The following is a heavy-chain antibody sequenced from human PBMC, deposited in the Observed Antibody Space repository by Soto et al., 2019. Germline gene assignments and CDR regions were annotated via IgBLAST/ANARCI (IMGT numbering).Heavy chain of an antibody. J-gene: IGHJ4*02. V-gene: IGHV3-48*02. Sequence: EVQLVESGGSLVQPGGSLRLSCAASGFTFSDYALNWVRQAPGEGLEWISDISSSSSTIYFADSLKGRFTISRDNAKNSLYLQMNSLRDEDTAVYYCASTLQYCTSTSCYPWGTFDYWGQGTLVTVSS. CDR3: ASTLQYCTSTSCYPWGTFDY. CDR2: ISSSSSTI. CDR1: GFTFSDYA. D-gene: IGHD2-2*01.